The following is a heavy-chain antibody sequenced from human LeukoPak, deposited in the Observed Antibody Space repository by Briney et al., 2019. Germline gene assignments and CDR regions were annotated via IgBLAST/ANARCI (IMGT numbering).Heavy chain of an antibody. V-gene: IGHV4-34*01. J-gene: IGHJ4*02. Sequence: PSETLSLTCAISGGSFSGYYWTWIRQSPGKGLEWIGEINYGGDTYYNPSLRSRVTISKDTSKDQFSLKLTSVTAADAAVYFCARGGHYDSWSDYYTQTGYFFDYWGQGALVTVSS. D-gene: IGHD3-3*01. CDR1: GGSFSGYY. CDR3: ARGGHYDSWSDYYTQTGYFFDY. CDR2: INYGGDT.